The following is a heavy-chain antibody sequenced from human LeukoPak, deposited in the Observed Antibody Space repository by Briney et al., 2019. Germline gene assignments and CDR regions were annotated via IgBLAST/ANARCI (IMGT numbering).Heavy chain of an antibody. J-gene: IGHJ4*02. CDR3: ARLLYDRSGYYYFDY. V-gene: IGHV4-39*01. CDR2: IHYSGSP. D-gene: IGHD3-22*01. Sequence: PSETLSLTCSVSGGSIISNNYYWGWIRQPPGKGLEWIGSIHYSGSPYHNPSLKSRVTISVDTSKNQFSLKLSSATAADMAVYYCARLLYDRSGYYYFDYWGQGTLVTVSS. CDR1: GGSIISNNYY.